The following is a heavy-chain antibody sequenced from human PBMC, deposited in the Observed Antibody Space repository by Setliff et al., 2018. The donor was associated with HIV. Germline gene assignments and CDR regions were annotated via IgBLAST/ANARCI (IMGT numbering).Heavy chain of an antibody. CDR3: ARGAGDRGDAFDV. V-gene: IGHV4-39*07. Sequence: PSETLSLTCTVSGDSISSSSYYWGWIRQPPGKGLEWIGSIYYRGSTFYNPSLKSRVTIPIDTSKNQFSLKLSFVTAADTAVYYCARGAGDRGDAFDVWGQGTMVTVSS. CDR1: GDSISSSSYY. CDR2: IYYRGST. J-gene: IGHJ3*01. D-gene: IGHD7-27*01.